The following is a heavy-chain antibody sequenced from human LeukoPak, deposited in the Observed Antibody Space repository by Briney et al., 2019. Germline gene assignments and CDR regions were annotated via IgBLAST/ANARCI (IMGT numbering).Heavy chain of an antibody. D-gene: IGHD5-12*01. Sequence: GGSLRLSCAVSGFTFSIYRMNWVRQAPGMGLEWVSYISSSSSITYYADSVKGRFTISRDNAKNSLFLQMDSLRDEDTDVYYCARSGYSGYEFDHWGQGTRVTVSS. V-gene: IGHV3-48*02. CDR2: ISSSSSIT. J-gene: IGHJ4*02. CDR1: GFTFSIYR. CDR3: ARSGYSGYEFDH.